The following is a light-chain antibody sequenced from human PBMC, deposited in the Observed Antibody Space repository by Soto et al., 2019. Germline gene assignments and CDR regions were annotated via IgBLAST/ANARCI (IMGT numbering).Light chain of an antibody. Sequence: IVMTPSPDSLAVSLGERATINCESSQSVLSTSNNKNYLAWFQQKPGQPPKLLFYWASTRESGVPDRFSGSGSATDFTLTVSSLQAEDVAVYYCQQYHSDPITFGQGTRLEIK. J-gene: IGKJ5*01. CDR2: WAS. CDR1: QSVLSTSNNKNY. V-gene: IGKV4-1*01. CDR3: QQYHSDPIT.